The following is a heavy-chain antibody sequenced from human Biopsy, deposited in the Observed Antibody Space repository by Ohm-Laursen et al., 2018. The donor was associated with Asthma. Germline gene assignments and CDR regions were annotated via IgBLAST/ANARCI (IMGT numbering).Heavy chain of an antibody. CDR1: GFTFGDYW. J-gene: IGHJ1*01. Sequence: SLRLSCAASGFTFGDYWMSWVRQVPGKGLEWVANIKHDGTERNHVDSLKGRFTISRDNAKNSLYLQMNSLRAEDTAVHYCARTFHFWSTYHAEHYQLWGQGTLVTVPS. V-gene: IGHV3-7*01. D-gene: IGHD3-3*02. CDR2: IKHDGTER. CDR3: ARTFHFWSTYHAEHYQL.